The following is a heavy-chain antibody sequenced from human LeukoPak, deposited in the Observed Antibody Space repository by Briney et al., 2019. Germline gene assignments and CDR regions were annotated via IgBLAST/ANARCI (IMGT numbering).Heavy chain of an antibody. CDR3: AKVILAAAENYFDY. V-gene: IGHV3-23*01. D-gene: IGHD6-13*01. CDR2: ISGSGGST. Sequence: GGSLGLSCAASGFTFSSYAMSWVRQAPGKGLEWVSAISGSGGSTYYADSVKGRFTISGDNSKNTLYLQMNSLRAEDTAVYYCAKVILAAAENYFDYWGQGTLVTVSS. J-gene: IGHJ4*02. CDR1: GFTFSSYA.